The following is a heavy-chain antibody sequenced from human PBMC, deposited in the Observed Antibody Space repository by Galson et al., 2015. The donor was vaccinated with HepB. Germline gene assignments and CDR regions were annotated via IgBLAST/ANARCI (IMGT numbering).Heavy chain of an antibody. D-gene: IGHD6-13*01. CDR3: ARDFLYSSSWYGGAFDI. J-gene: IGHJ3*02. V-gene: IGHV1-46*03. CDR1: GYTFTSYY. Sequence: SVKVSCKASGYTFTSYYMHWVRQVPGQGLEWMGIINPSGGSTSYAQKFQGRVTMTRDTSTSTVYMELSSLRSEDTAVYYCARDFLYSSSWYGGAFDIWGQGTMVTVSS. CDR2: INPSGGST.